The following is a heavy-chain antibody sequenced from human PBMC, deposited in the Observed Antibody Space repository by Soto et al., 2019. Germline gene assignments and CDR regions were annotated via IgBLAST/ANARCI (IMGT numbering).Heavy chain of an antibody. CDR1: GFTFSSYA. CDR3: AKVFYYYDSSGYYYFDY. J-gene: IGHJ4*02. D-gene: IGHD3-22*01. V-gene: IGHV3-23*01. CDR2: ISGSGSTI. Sequence: GALRLSCAASGFTFSSYAVSWVRQAPGKGPEWISSISGSGSTIYYADSVKGRFTISRDNSKNTLYLQMSSLRAEDTAVYYCAKVFYYYDSSGYYYFDYWGQGTLVTVSS.